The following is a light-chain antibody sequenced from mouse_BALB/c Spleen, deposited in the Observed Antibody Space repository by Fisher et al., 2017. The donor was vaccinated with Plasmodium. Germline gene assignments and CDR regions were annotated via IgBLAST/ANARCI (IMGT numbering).Light chain of an antibody. J-gene: IGKJ5*01. Sequence: DIVITQTTVTLSVTPGDRVSLSCRASQNISNHLHWYQQRSHGSPRLLIKYTSQSISGIPSRFSGSGSGTDFTLSINSVETEDFGMYFCQQSNGWPLTFGAGTKLELK. CDR1: QNISNH. CDR3: QQSNGWPLT. CDR2: YTS. V-gene: IGKV5-45*01.